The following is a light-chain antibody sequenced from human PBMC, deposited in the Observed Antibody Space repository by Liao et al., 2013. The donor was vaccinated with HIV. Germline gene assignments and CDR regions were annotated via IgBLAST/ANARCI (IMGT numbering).Light chain of an antibody. CDR1: NIGGKS. J-gene: IGLJ1*01. Sequence: SYVLTQPPSVSVAPGKTARITCGGNNIGGKSVHWYQQKSGQAPVLVIFYDSDRPSGIPERFSGSNSGNTATLTIIRVEAGDEADYYCQVWDSTIDDYVFGSGTKVAVL. V-gene: IGLV3-21*04. CDR2: YDS. CDR3: QVWDSTIDDYV.